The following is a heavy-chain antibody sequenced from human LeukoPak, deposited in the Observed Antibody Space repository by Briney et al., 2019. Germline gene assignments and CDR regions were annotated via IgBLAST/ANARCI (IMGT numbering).Heavy chain of an antibody. CDR3: ARDSDTAREYDQ. V-gene: IGHV3-23*01. D-gene: IGHD5-18*01. CDR1: GFTFTNYA. CDR2: ISNVGDNT. J-gene: IGHJ4*02. Sequence: PGGSLRLSCAASGFTFTNYAMSWVRQAPGKGLEWVSSISNVGDNTQHADSVKGRFTISRDNSKNTLYLQMNSLSAADTAVYYCARDSDTAREYDQWGQGTLVTVSS.